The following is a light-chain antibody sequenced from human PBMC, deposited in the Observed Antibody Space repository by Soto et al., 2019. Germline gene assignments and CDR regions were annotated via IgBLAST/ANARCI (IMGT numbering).Light chain of an antibody. Sequence: SALTQPRSVSGSPGQSVTISCTGTSSNVGDSDYLSWYQQHPGEVPKLLIYRVTKRPSGIPDRFSGSRSGNTASLSISGLQAEDEADYYCCSYGGTSTPWIFGGGTQLTVL. J-gene: IGLJ2*01. V-gene: IGLV2-11*01. CDR1: SSNVGDSDY. CDR2: RVT. CDR3: CSYGGTSTPWI.